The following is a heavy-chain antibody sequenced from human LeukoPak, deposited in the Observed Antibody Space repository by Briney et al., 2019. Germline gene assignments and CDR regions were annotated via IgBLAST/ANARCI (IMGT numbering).Heavy chain of an antibody. J-gene: IGHJ4*02. D-gene: IGHD3-9*01. V-gene: IGHV3-30-3*01. CDR3: ARTPNYDILTGYYYFDY. CDR1: GFTFSSYA. CDR2: ISYDGSNK. Sequence: GRSLRLSCAASGFTFSSYAMHWVRQAPGKGLEWVAVISYDGSNKYYADYVKGRFTISRDNSKNTLYLQMNSLRAEDTAVYYCARTPNYDILTGYYYFDYWGQGTLVTVSS.